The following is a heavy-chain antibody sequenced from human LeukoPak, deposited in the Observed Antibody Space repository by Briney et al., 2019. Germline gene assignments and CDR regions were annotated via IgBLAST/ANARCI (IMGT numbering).Heavy chain of an antibody. CDR3: ARDSDTAMNAFDI. D-gene: IGHD5-18*01. J-gene: IGHJ3*02. Sequence: SETLSLTCTVSGGSISSYYWSWIRQPPGEGLEWIGYIYYGGSTNYNPSLKSRVTISVDTSKNQFSLKLSSVTAADTAVYYCARDSDTAMNAFDIWGQGTMVTVSS. V-gene: IGHV4-59*01. CDR1: GGSISSYY. CDR2: IYYGGST.